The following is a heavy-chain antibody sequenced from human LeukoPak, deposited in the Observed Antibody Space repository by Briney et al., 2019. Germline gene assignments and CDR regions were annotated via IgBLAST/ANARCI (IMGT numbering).Heavy chain of an antibody. V-gene: IGHV3-74*01. CDR2: IAGDGSST. CDR3: ARGRPHGNDY. CDR1: GFTFSSYW. J-gene: IGHJ4*02. D-gene: IGHD4-23*01. Sequence: GGSLRLSCAASGFTFSSYWMNWVRQAPGKGLVWVSRIAGDGSSTTYAVSVKGRFSISRDNAKNALYLQMNSLRVEDTAVYYCARGRPHGNDYWGQGTLVTVSS.